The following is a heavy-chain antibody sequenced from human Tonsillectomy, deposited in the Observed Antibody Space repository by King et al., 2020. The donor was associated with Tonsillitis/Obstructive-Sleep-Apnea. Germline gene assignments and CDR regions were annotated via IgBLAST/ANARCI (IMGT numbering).Heavy chain of an antibody. CDR2: ISSDGSNK. J-gene: IGHJ3*02. V-gene: IGHV3-30*04. CDR3: ARGLPADDDAFDI. Sequence: VQLVESGGGVVQPGRSLRLSCAGSEFTFSSYALHWVRQAPGQGLEWVAVISSDGSNKYYADSVKGRFTISRDISKNTLYLQMNSLRAEDTAVFYCARGLPADDDAFDIWGQGTMVTVSS. D-gene: IGHD2-2*01. CDR1: EFTFSSYA.